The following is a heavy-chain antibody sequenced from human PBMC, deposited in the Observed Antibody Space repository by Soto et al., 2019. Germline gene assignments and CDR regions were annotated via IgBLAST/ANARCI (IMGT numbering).Heavy chain of an antibody. CDR3: ARDFAIAMSGNAFDI. CDR2: INPTLGTA. CDR1: GGTFSRHT. V-gene: IGHV1-69*08. J-gene: IGHJ3*02. D-gene: IGHD6-19*01. Sequence: QVQLVQSGAEVKKPGSSVKVSCKASGGTFSRHTLSWVRQAPGQGLAWMGRINPTLGTANYAQKFQGRVTFNADLSTSKAFMDLSSLRSDDTAVYYCARDFAIAMSGNAFDIWGQGTMVTVSS.